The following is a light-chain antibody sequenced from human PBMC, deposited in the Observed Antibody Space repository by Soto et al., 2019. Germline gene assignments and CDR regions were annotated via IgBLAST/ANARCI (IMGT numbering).Light chain of an antibody. Sequence: QSALTQPRSVSGSPGQSVTISCTGTSSDVGGYNYVSWYQQHPGKAPKLMIYDVSKRPSGVPDRFSGSKSGNTASLTISGLQAEDEAHYSCCSYAGSYTWVFGGGTKLTVL. J-gene: IGLJ3*02. V-gene: IGLV2-11*01. CDR1: SSDVGGYNY. CDR3: CSYAGSYTWV. CDR2: DVS.